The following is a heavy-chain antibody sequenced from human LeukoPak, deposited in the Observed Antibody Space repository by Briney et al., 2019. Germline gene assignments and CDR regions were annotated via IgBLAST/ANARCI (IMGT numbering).Heavy chain of an antibody. CDR2: IYYSGST. Sequence: PSDTLSLTCTVSGASISSYYWSWIRQPPGKGLEWIGYIYYSGSTNYNPSLKSRATISVDTSKNQFSLKLSSVTAADTAVYYCARGVRYYFDYWGQGTLVTVSS. V-gene: IGHV4-59*07. CDR1: GASISSYY. CDR3: ARGVRYYFDY. J-gene: IGHJ4*02. D-gene: IGHD4/OR15-4a*01.